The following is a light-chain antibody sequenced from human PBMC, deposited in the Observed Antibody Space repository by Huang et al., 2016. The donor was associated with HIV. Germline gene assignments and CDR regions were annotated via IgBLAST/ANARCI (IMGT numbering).Light chain of an antibody. CDR3: MQGTHWPYT. V-gene: IGKV2-30*02. CDR1: QSLVHSDENTY. J-gene: IGKJ2*01. Sequence: DVVMTQSPLSLPVTLGQPASISCRSSQSLVHSDENTYLNWFQQTPGQSPRRLIYKVANRDSGVPDRCSGSGSGTDFTLKISRVEAEDVGVYYCMQGTHWPYTFGQGTKLEIK. CDR2: KVA.